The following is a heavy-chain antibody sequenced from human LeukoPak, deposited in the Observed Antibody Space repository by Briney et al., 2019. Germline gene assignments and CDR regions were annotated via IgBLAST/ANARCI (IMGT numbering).Heavy chain of an antibody. V-gene: IGHV4-4*02. D-gene: IGHD1-26*01. Sequence: SGTLSLTCAVSGDSISTGNWWSWVRQPPGKGLEWIGEIYYGGPTNYNPSLKSRVTMTVDTSKNQFSLKLSSVTAADTAVYYCVRGGIVGTTGRIPLFDYWGQGTLVTVSS. CDR2: IYYGGPT. CDR3: VRGGIVGTTGRIPLFDY. CDR1: GDSISTGNW. J-gene: IGHJ4*02.